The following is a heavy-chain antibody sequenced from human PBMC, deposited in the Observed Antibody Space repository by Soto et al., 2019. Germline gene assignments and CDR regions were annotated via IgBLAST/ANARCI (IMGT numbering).Heavy chain of an antibody. CDR2: ISYDGSNK. CDR3: ARVTQTADY. D-gene: IGHD2-15*01. CDR1: GFTFSSYA. Sequence: QVQLVESGGGVVQPGRSLRLSCAASGFTFSSYAMHWVRQAPGKGLEWVAVISYDGSNKYYADSVKGRFTISRDNSKNTLYLQMNSLRAEDTAVYYCARVTQTADYWGQGTLVTVSS. J-gene: IGHJ4*02. V-gene: IGHV3-30-3*01.